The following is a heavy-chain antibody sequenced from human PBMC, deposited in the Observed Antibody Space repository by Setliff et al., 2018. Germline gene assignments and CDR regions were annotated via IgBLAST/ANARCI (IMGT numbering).Heavy chain of an antibody. J-gene: IGHJ4*02. CDR1: GGTFSDYH. CDR3: ARAPRYFDSTGSYFDG. Sequence: SETLSLTCAAYGGTFSDYHWTWIRQSPEKGLEWIGEINHHGSTNYNPSLKSRVTISIDKSKNQFSLKMTSVTAADTAVYYCARAPRYFDSTGSYFDGWGQGTLVTVSS. V-gene: IGHV4-34*01. D-gene: IGHD3-22*01. CDR2: INHHGST.